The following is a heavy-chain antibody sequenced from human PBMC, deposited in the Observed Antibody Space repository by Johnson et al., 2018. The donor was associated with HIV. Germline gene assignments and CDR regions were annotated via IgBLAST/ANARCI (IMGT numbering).Heavy chain of an antibody. CDR1: GFTFSSYG. J-gene: IGHJ3*02. CDR3: ARERGYFGNPAFDI. CDR2: IWYDGSNK. Sequence: QMLLVESGGGVVQPGRSLRLSCAASGFTFSSYGMHWVRQAPGKGLESVAVIWYDGSNKYYEDSVRGRFTISRDNSKNTLYLQMNSMGTEDTAMYYCARERGYFGNPAFDIWGQGTMVTVSS. D-gene: IGHD4-23*01. V-gene: IGHV3-33*01.